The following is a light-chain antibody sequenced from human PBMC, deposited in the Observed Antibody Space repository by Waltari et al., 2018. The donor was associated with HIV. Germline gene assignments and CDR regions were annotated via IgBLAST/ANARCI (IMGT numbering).Light chain of an antibody. Sequence: VITPSPSTLSLSPGERATLSGKASQSVSSNLAWYQQIPGQAPMLLIYDVSTRATGIPARFSGGGSGTEFTLTISSLQSEEFAVYYCQQYNNWPPLTFGGGTKVEIK. V-gene: IGKV3-15*01. CDR2: DVS. CDR3: QQYNNWPPLT. J-gene: IGKJ4*01. CDR1: QSVSSN.